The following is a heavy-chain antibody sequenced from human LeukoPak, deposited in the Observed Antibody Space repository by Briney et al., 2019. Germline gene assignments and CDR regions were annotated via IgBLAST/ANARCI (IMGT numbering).Heavy chain of an antibody. Sequence: GGSLRLSCAASGFTFSSYSMNWVRQAPGKGLEWVSSISSSSSYIYYADSVKGRFTISRDNAKNSLYLQMNSLRAEDTAVYYCARDLRGYCSGGSCSLRGYSYGLNDYWGQGTLVTVSS. CDR2: ISSSSSYI. J-gene: IGHJ4*02. D-gene: IGHD2-15*01. CDR3: ARDLRGYCSGGSCSLRGYSYGLNDY. V-gene: IGHV3-21*04. CDR1: GFTFSSYS.